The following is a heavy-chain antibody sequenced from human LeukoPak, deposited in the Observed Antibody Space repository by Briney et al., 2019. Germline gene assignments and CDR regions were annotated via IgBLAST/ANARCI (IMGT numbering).Heavy chain of an antibody. J-gene: IGHJ4*02. CDR1: GFTFSDYY. CDR2: ISGSGGST. Sequence: GGSLRLSCAASGFTFSDYYMSWIRQAPGKGLEWVSAISGSGGSTYYADSVKGRFTISRDNSKNTLYLQMNSLRAEDTAVYYCAKDHYYGSGSYFDYWGQGTLVTVSS. CDR3: AKDHYYGSGSYFDY. V-gene: IGHV3-23*01. D-gene: IGHD3-10*01.